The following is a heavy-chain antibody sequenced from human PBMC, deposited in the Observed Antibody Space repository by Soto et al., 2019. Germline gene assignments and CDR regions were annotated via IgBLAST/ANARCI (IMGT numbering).Heavy chain of an antibody. CDR1: GYSFTSYW. D-gene: IGHD3-10*01. J-gene: IGHJ6*02. CDR3: ARASHYGSGSYYKYYYYYGMDV. V-gene: IGHV5-51*01. Sequence: GESLKISCKGSGYSFTSYWIGWVRQMPGKVLEWMGIIYPGDSDTRYSPSFQGQVTISADKSISTAYLQWSSLKASDTAMYYCARASHYGSGSYYKYYYYYGMDVWGQGXTVTVYS. CDR2: IYPGDSDT.